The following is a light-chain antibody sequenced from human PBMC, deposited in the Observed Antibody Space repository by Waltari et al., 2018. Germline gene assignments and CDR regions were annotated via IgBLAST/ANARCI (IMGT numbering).Light chain of an antibody. CDR2: GAS. CDR1: QSGRSA. CDR3: QHYLRVPGT. V-gene: IGKV3-20*01. Sequence: VLPTSPGPLSLSLGERATLSCTDSQSGRSALTWYQQKPGQAPRLLIYGASTRGTGISDRFSGSGSGTDFNLTISRLEPNDFAVYYCQHYLRVPGTFGQGTTVEI. J-gene: IGKJ1*01.